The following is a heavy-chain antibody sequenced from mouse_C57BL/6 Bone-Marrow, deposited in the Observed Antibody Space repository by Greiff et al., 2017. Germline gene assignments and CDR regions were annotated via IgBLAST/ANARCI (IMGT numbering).Heavy chain of an antibody. CDR2: ISSGSSTI. V-gene: IGHV5-17*01. CDR3: ARGAGQAWFAY. J-gene: IGHJ3*01. D-gene: IGHD6-1*01. CDR1: GFTFSDYG. Sequence: EVMLVESGGGLVKPGGSLKLSCAASGFTFSDYGMHWVRQAPEKGLEWVAYISSGSSTIYYADTVKGRFPISRDNAKNTLFLQMTSLRSEDTAMYYCARGAGQAWFAYWGQGTLVTVSA.